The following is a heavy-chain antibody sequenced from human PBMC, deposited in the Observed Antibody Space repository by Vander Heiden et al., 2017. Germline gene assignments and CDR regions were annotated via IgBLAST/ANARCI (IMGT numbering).Heavy chain of an antibody. D-gene: IGHD3-3*01. CDR2: IKRKADGETV. V-gene: IGHV3-15*01. CDR1: GFTFYNAW. Sequence: EVQLVESGGGLVKSGGSLRLSWSASGFTFYNAWMSWVRQAPGKGLEWVGRIKRKADGETVDYAAPVSGRFTISRDDSENTVYLHMDSLESGDTAVYYCTTMTTMNSDYWGQGTLVTVSS. J-gene: IGHJ4*02. CDR3: TTMTTMNSDY.